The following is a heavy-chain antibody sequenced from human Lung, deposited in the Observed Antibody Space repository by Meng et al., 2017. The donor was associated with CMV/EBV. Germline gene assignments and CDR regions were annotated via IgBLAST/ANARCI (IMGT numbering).Heavy chain of an antibody. D-gene: IGHD3-3*01. J-gene: IGHJ4*02. Sequence: GGSXRLXXAASGFTFSSYAMHWVRQAPGKGLEWVAVISYDGSNKYYADSVKGRFTISRDNSKNTLYLQMNSLKTKDTAVYSCVKEHLPVFGVGLPGDCWGQGXLVTVSS. CDR3: VKEHLPVFGVGLPGDC. CDR1: GFTFSSYA. CDR2: ISYDGSNK. V-gene: IGHV3-30-3*01.